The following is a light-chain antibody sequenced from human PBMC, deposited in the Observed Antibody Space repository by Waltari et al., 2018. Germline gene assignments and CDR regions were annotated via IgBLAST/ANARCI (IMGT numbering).Light chain of an antibody. CDR2: EVS. Sequence: QSALPQPASVSGSPGQSITISCSGTSSDVGGFNYVSWYQQHPGKVPKLMIYEVSNRPSGVSNRFSGSKSGNTASLTISGLQAEDEADYYCSSHTSAGTVFGGGTKLTVL. CDR1: SSDVGGFNY. V-gene: IGLV2-14*01. CDR3: SSHTSAGTV. J-gene: IGLJ3*02.